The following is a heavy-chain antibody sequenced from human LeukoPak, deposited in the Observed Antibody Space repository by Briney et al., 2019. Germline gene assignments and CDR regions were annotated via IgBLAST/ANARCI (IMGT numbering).Heavy chain of an antibody. CDR2: IYYSGST. Sequence: SETLSLTRTVSGGSISSYYWSWIRQPPGKGLEWIGYIYYSGSTNYNPSLKSRVTISVDTSKNQFSLKLSSVTAADTAVYYCARARYYYYYYMDVWGKGTTVTISS. CDR1: GGSISSYY. CDR3: ARARYYYYYYMDV. J-gene: IGHJ6*03. V-gene: IGHV4-59*01.